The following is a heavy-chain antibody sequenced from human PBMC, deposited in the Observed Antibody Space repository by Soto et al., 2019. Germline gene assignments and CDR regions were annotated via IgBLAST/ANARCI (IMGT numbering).Heavy chain of an antibody. D-gene: IGHD3-16*01. CDR1: GCTFSDYW. V-gene: IGHV3-74*03. J-gene: IGHJ4*02. CDR3: ARETRGTYYDDY. CDR2: IVNDGSST. Sequence: GALLSSCAASGCTFSDYWMHWVRQAPGKGLEWISRIVNDGSSTTYADSVKGRFTISRDNAKNKLYLQMNSLRVEDTAVYFCARETRGTYYDDYWGQGTLVTVYS.